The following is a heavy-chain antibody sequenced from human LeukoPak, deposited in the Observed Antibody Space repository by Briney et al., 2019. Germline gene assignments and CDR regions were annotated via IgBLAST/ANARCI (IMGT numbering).Heavy chain of an antibody. V-gene: IGHV3-30*02. CDR2: IRYDGSIK. J-gene: IGHJ4*02. D-gene: IGHD1-26*01. Sequence: GGSLRLSCAASGFTFSRNGMHWVRQAPGKGLVWVALIRYDGSIKYYEDSVKGRFTISRDNSQNTLYLQMNSLRAEDTAVYYCAKDRWDLPFDYWGQGTLVPVSS. CDR1: GFTFSRNG. CDR3: AKDRWDLPFDY.